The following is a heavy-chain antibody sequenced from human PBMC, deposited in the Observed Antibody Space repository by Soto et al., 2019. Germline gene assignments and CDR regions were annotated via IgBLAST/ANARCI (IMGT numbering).Heavy chain of an antibody. CDR3: AHIKTGTTVLWFDP. V-gene: IGHV2-5*01. CDR1: GFSPSTSGVG. J-gene: IGHJ5*02. Sequence: SGPTLVNPTQTLTLTCTFSGFSPSTSGVGVGWIRQPPGKALEWLALIYWNDDKRYSPSLKSRLTITKDTSKNQVVLTMTNMDPVDTATYYCAHIKTGTTVLWFDPWGQGTLVTVSS. CDR2: IYWNDDK. D-gene: IGHD1-1*01.